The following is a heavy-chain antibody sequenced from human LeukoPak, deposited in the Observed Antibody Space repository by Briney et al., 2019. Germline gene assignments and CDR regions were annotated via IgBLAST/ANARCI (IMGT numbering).Heavy chain of an antibody. CDR2: IGTAGDT. J-gene: IGHJ4*02. CDR1: GFTFSSYD. D-gene: IGHD6-19*01. V-gene: IGHV3-13*01. Sequence: SGGSLRLSCAASGFTFSSYDMHWVRQATGKGLEWVSAIGTAGDTYYPGSVKGRFTISRENAKNSLYLQMNSLKTEDTAVYYCVRVGSVAGSDYLDYWGQGTLVTVSS. CDR3: VRVGSVAGSDYLDY.